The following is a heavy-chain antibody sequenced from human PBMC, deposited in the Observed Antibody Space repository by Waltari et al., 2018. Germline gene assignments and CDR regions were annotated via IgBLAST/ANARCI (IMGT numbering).Heavy chain of an antibody. J-gene: IGHJ4*02. CDR1: GFPFSTHD. Sequence: EVHLLQFGGGLLKPGGSLRLSGAASGFPFSTHDVSWVRPVPGKGLGWFEVFGFSDIYTYYADSVKGRFTISRDSSKNTLYLHMTSLRAEDTAVYYCAKSTSRWPYESHVDCWGQGTQVTVSS. D-gene: IGHD5-12*01. CDR2: FGFSDIYT. V-gene: IGHV3-23*01. CDR3: AKSTSRWPYESHVDC.